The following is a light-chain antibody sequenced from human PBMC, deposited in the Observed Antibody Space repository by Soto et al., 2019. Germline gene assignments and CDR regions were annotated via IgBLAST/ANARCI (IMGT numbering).Light chain of an antibody. CDR2: YGS. Sequence: ILMTQSPSTLSVSPGERVTFSCRASQGIRNHLAWYQHKPGQAPRLLISYGSAGATGIPARFSGSGSGTEFTLTINSLQSEDFELYYCQQFYTWPVTFGGGTKVDIK. CDR3: QQFYTWPVT. J-gene: IGKJ4*01. V-gene: IGKV3-15*01. CDR1: QGIRNH.